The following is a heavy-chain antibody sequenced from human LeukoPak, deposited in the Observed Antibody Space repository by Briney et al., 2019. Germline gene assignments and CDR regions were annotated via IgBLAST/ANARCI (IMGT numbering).Heavy chain of an antibody. V-gene: IGHV4-59*08. CDR2: IHYSGST. D-gene: IGHD1-1*01. CDR1: GGSISSYY. J-gene: IGHJ4*02. Sequence: SETLSLTCTVSGGSISSYYWSWIRQPPGKGLEWIGYIHYSGSTNYNPSLKSRVTISVDTSKNQFSLKLSSVTAAGTAVYYCAANWARDYFDYWGQGTLVTVSS. CDR3: AANWARDYFDY.